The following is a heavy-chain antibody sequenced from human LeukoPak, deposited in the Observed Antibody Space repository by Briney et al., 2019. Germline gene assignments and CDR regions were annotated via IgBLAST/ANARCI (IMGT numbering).Heavy chain of an antibody. CDR2: IYYSGST. D-gene: IGHD6-13*01. CDR1: GGSVSSGGYY. CDR3: ARVSYSSSWPNYYYYGMDV. Sequence: SETLSLTCTVSGGSVSSGGYYWSWIRQPPGKGLEWIGYIYYSGSTNYNPSLKSRVTISVDASKNQFSLKLSSVTAADTAVYYCARVSYSSSWPNYYYYGMDVWGQGTTVTVSS. V-gene: IGHV4-61*08. J-gene: IGHJ6*02.